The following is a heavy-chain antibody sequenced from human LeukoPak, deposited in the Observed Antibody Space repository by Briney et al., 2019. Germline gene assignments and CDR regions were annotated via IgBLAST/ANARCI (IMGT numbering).Heavy chain of an antibody. Sequence: GGSLRLSCAASGFTVSSNYMSWVRQAPGKGLEWVSVIYSGGNTYYADSVKGRFTISRDNSKNTLYLQMNSLRAEDTAVYYCASTIAVAGTRRYYFDYWGQGTLVTVSS. J-gene: IGHJ4*02. CDR3: ASTIAVAGTRRYYFDY. CDR1: GFTVSSNY. V-gene: IGHV3-53*01. D-gene: IGHD6-19*01. CDR2: IYSGGNT.